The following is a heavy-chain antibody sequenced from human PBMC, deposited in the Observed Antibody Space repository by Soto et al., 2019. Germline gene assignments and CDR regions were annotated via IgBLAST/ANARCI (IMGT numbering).Heavy chain of an antibody. J-gene: IGHJ4*02. Sequence: WWSLRLSCSGSVFIFKNYALNWVRQAPGKGLEWVASITRDGYNKYYADSVKGRFTISRDNSRDTLSLQMTALTIEDSSVYYCTKSSGGSSSVGMDYWGQGTRVTVSS. CDR3: TKSSGGSSSVGMDY. V-gene: IGHV3-30*04. CDR1: VFIFKNYA. D-gene: IGHD6-6*01. CDR2: ITRDGYNK.